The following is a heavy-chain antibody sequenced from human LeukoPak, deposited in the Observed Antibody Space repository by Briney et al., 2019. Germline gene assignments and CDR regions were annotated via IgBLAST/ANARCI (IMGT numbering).Heavy chain of an antibody. Sequence: GRSLRLSCAASGFTFSNYGMHWVRQAPGKGLEWVSVIWYDGNNKYYADSVKGRFTISRDNSKNTLYLQMNSLRAEDTAVYCCARAPTAPDLAVAGHFDYWGQGTLVTVSS. V-gene: IGHV3-33*01. CDR3: ARAPTAPDLAVAGHFDY. CDR1: GFTFSNYG. D-gene: IGHD6-19*01. J-gene: IGHJ4*02. CDR2: IWYDGNNK.